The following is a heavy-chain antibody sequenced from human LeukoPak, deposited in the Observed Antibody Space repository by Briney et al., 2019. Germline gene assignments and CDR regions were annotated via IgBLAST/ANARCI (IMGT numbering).Heavy chain of an antibody. J-gene: IGHJ4*02. D-gene: IGHD6-13*01. V-gene: IGHV1-69*13. Sequence: SVKVSCMASRGTFSSYAISWVRQAPGQGLEWMGGIIPIFGTANYAQKFQGRVTITADESTSTAYMELSSLRSEDTAVYYCAVVLKGQQLAFDYWGQGTLVTVSS. CDR3: AVVLKGQQLAFDY. CDR2: IIPIFGTA. CDR1: RGTFSSYA.